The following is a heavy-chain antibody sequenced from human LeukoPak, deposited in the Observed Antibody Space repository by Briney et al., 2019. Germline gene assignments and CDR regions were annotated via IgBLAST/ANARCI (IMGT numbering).Heavy chain of an antibody. CDR1: GFTFSKYW. J-gene: IGHJ4*02. CDR2: IAEDGSEK. CDR3: RRGRSMND. V-gene: IGHV3-7*01. D-gene: IGHD5-24*01. Sequence: PGGSLRLSCEASGFTFSKYWMSWVRQAPGKGLECVANIAEDGSEKYYVDSVKGRITISRDNAKNTLYLQMNSLRVDDTAVYYCRRGRSMNDWGQGTLVTVSS.